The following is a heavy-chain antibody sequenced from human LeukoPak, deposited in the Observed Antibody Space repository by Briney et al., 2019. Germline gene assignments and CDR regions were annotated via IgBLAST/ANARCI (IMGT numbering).Heavy chain of an antibody. V-gene: IGHV1-69*04. D-gene: IGHD3-22*01. CDR3: ARDGPGSSGYFDY. Sequence: ASVKVSCKASGGTFSSCAISWVRQAPGQGLEWMGRIIPILGIANYAQKFQGRVTITADKSTSTAYMELSSLRSEDTAVYYCARDGPGSSGYFDYWGQGTLVTVSS. CDR1: GGTFSSCA. CDR2: IIPILGIA. J-gene: IGHJ4*02.